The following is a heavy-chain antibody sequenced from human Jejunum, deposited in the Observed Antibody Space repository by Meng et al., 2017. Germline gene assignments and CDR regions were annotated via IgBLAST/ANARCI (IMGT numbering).Heavy chain of an antibody. Sequence: GRLQEAGPGLVKPSETLSLPCAVSGGSIESNNWWTWIRQPPGQGLEWIGEVYHSGSTHYNPSLQSRVTISIDNSKNRFSLSLNSVTAADTAIYYCARADYVRYFDLWGRGTLVTVSS. CDR3: ARADYVRYFDL. CDR1: GGSIESNNW. J-gene: IGHJ2*01. D-gene: IGHD3-10*02. CDR2: VYHSGST. V-gene: IGHV4-4*02.